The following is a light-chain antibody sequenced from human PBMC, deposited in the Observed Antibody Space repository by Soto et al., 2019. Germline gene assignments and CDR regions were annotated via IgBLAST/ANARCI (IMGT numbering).Light chain of an antibody. CDR3: QQYSNWPLDT. Sequence: EIVMTQSPATLSVSPGERATLSFRASQSVSSNVAWYQQNPGQAPRLVIYGASTRATGIPARFSGSGSGTDFTLTISSLQSEDFAVCYCQQYSNWPLDTFGQGTKLEIE. J-gene: IGKJ2*01. CDR1: QSVSSN. V-gene: IGKV3-15*01. CDR2: GAS.